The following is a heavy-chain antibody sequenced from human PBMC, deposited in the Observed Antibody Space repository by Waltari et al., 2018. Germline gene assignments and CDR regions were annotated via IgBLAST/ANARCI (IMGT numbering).Heavy chain of an antibody. CDR1: GGSFSGYS. CDR3: ARAGGYKYGSGRPPDY. CDR2: INHSGST. J-gene: IGHJ4*02. Sequence: QVQLQQWGAGLSKPSATMSLTCAVYGGSFSGYSWTWIHQPPGKGLEWIAEINHSGSTNYNPSLRSRVTMSVDTSKNQFSLKLSSVTAADTAVYYCARAGGYKYGSGRPPDYWGQGALVSVSS. D-gene: IGHD3-10*01. V-gene: IGHV4-34*01.